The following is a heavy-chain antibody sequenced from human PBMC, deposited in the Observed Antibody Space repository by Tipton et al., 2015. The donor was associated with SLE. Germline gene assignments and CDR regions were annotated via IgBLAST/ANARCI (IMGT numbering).Heavy chain of an antibody. CDR1: GGSIRSDNHY. CDR2: MFRSGST. CDR3: ATGYGDDDFYYYYYMDV. Sequence: TLSLTCTVSGGSIRSDNHYWSWIRQPAGKGLEWIGRMFRSGSTNYNPSLKSRDTISLDRSKNQFSLNLYSATAADTAVYYCATGYGDDDFYYYYYMDVWGKGVTVTVSS. V-gene: IGHV4-61*02. J-gene: IGHJ6*03. D-gene: IGHD4-17*01.